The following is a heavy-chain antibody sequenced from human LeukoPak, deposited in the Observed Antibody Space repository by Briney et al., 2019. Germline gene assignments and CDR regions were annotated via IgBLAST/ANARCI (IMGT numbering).Heavy chain of an antibody. Sequence: SGGSLRLSCAASRFTFDDYAMHWVRQAPGKGLEWVSGISWNSGSIGYADSVKGRFTISRDNAKNSLYLQMNSLRAEDTALYYCVRTPRGYSYGYYFDYWGQGTLVTVSS. D-gene: IGHD5-18*01. V-gene: IGHV3-9*01. CDR2: ISWNSGSI. CDR1: RFTFDDYA. CDR3: VRTPRGYSYGYYFDY. J-gene: IGHJ4*02.